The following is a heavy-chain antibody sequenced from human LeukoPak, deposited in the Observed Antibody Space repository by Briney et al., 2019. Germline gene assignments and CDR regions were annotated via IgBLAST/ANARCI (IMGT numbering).Heavy chain of an antibody. V-gene: IGHV2-70*11. Sequence: SGPTLVNPTQTLTLTCTFSGFSLSTSGVCVSWIRQPPGKALEWLARIDWDDDKYYSTSLKTRLTISKDTSKNQVVLTMTNMDPVDTATHYCARRVAGTRYFDYWGQGTLVTVSS. CDR1: GFSLSTSGVC. J-gene: IGHJ4*02. CDR3: ARRVAGTRYFDY. D-gene: IGHD6-19*01. CDR2: IDWDDDK.